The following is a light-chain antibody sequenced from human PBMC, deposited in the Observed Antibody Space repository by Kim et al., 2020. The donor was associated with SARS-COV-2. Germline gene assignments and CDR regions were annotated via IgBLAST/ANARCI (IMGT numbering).Light chain of an antibody. CDR2: EVR. Sequence: SVTISCTGSSSDVGGYAYVSWYQQYPGKAPKLRIYEVRKRPSGVPDRFSGSKSGNTASLTVSGLQAEDEADYYCGSYAGNNRLGVVFGGGTQLTVL. J-gene: IGLJ2*01. CDR1: SSDVGGYAY. V-gene: IGLV2-8*01. CDR3: GSYAGNNRLGVV.